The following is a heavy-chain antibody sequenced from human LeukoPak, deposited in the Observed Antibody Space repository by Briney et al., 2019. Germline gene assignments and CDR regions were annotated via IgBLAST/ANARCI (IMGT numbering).Heavy chain of an antibody. D-gene: IGHD6-13*01. J-gene: IGHJ4*02. Sequence: GESLKISCKGSGYSFTTYWIGWVRQMPGKGLEWVGIINPGDSDPRYRPSIQGQVTISADKSISTAYLQWSSLKASDTAMYYCARHGLGSSWFGFDYWGQGTLVTVSS. V-gene: IGHV5-51*01. CDR3: ARHGLGSSWFGFDY. CDR2: INPGDSDP. CDR1: GYSFTTYW.